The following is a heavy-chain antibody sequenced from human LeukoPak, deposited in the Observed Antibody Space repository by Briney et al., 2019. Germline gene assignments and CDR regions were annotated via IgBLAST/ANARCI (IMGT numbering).Heavy chain of an antibody. D-gene: IGHD3-10*01. CDR3: ARDRRGWFDP. CDR2: ISSSSSTI. J-gene: IGHJ5*02. CDR1: GFTFGDYA. Sequence: GGSLRLSCTASGFTFGDYAMSWVRQAPGKGLEWVSYISSSSSTIYYADSVKGRFTISRDNAKNSLYLQMNSLRAEDTAVYYCARDRRGWFDPWGQGTLVTVSS. V-gene: IGHV3-48*01.